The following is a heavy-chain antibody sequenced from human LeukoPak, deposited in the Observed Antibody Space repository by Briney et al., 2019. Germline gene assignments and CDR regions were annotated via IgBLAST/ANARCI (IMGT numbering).Heavy chain of an antibody. Sequence: GGSLRLSCAASGFSFSSYEMNWVRQAPGKGLEWVSYISSSGSTINYADSVKGRFTISRDNAKNSLYLQMSSLRAEDTAVYYCARWAYFDYWGQGTLVTVSS. J-gene: IGHJ4*02. CDR2: ISSSGSTI. D-gene: IGHD4-23*01. V-gene: IGHV3-48*03. CDR3: ARWAYFDY. CDR1: GFSFSSYE.